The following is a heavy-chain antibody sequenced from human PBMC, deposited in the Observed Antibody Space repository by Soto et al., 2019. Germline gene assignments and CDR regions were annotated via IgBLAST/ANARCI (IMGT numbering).Heavy chain of an antibody. V-gene: IGHV3-15*07. Sequence: EVQLVESGGGLLKPGESVRLSCEASGFSFDNAWMNWVRQAPGKGLEWVGRIQSKTYGEATDYAAPVKGRFTISRDDSKNTLDLHRNSLKAEDSAVYYCTSGLIVVVAASRLAGSWGQGTLVTVSS. CDR3: TSGLIVVVAASRLAGS. CDR2: IQSKTYGEAT. CDR1: GFSFDNAW. J-gene: IGHJ5*02. D-gene: IGHD2-21*01.